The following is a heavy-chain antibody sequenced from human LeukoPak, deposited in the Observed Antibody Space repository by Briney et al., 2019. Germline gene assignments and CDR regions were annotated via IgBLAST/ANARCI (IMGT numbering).Heavy chain of an antibody. CDR2: ISSSSSYI. Sequence: GGSLRLSCAASGFTFSSYSMNWVRQAPGKGLEWVSSISSSSSYIYYADSVKGRFTISRDNAKNSLYLQMNSLRAEDTAVYYCASGYGGNGNFDYWGKGTLVTVSS. CDR1: GFTFSSYS. V-gene: IGHV3-21*01. J-gene: IGHJ4*02. D-gene: IGHD4-23*01. CDR3: ASGYGGNGNFDY.